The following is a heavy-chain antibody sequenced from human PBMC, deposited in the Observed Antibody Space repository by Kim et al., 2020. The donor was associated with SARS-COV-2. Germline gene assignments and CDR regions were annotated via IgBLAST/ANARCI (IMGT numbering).Heavy chain of an antibody. CDR3: ARDEGVGPGDYYGMDV. CDR2: INSDGSST. V-gene: IGHV3-74*01. Sequence: GGSLRLSCAASGFTFSSYWMHWVRQAPGKGLVWVSRINSDGSSTSYADSVKGRFTISRDNAKNTLYLQMNSLRAEDTAVYYCARDEGVGPGDYYGMDVWGQGTTVTVSS. D-gene: IGHD1-26*01. CDR1: GFTFSSYW. J-gene: IGHJ6*02.